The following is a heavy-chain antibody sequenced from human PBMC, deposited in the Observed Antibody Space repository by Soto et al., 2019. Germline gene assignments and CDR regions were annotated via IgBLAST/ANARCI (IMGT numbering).Heavy chain of an antibody. D-gene: IGHD1-26*01. V-gene: IGHV3-33*01. Sequence: GGSLRLSCAASGFTFSSYGMHWVRQAPGKGLEWVAVIWYDGSNKYYADSVKGRFTISRDNSKNTLYLQMNSLRAEDTAVYYCARGDSGSYLGAFDIWGQGTMVTVSS. CDR1: GFTFSSYG. CDR2: IWYDGSNK. J-gene: IGHJ3*02. CDR3: ARGDSGSYLGAFDI.